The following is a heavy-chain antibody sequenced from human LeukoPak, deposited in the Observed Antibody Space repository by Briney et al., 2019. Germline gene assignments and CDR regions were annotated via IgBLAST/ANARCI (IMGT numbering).Heavy chain of an antibody. D-gene: IGHD2-8*01. V-gene: IGHV3-7*01. J-gene: IGHJ4*02. CDR2: IKQDGSEK. CDR3: AREDRCYDY. CDR1: GVTSSSYW. Sequence: GGPLRLSCAASGVTSSSYWMSWVRQAPGKGLEWVANIKQDGSEKYYVDSVKGRFTISRDNAKNSLYLQMNSLRAEDTAVYYCAREDRCYDYWGQGTLVTVSS.